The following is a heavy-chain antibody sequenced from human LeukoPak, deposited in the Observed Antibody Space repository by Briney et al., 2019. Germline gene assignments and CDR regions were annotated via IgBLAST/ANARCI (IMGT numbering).Heavy chain of an antibody. V-gene: IGHV3-21*01. CDR1: GFTFSTNS. Sequence: GSLRLSCAASGFTFSTNSMNWVRQAPGKGLEWVSSIGISSSHTFYAASVKGRFTISRDNAENSVYLQMNSLRAEDTAVYYCAKDLTTVATPYYYYYMDVWGKGTTVTVSS. CDR2: IGISSSHT. CDR3: AKDLTTVATPYYYYYMDV. D-gene: IGHD4-23*01. J-gene: IGHJ6*03.